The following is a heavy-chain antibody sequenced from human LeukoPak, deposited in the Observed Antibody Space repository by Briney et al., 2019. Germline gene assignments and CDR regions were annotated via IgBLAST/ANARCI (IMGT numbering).Heavy chain of an antibody. CDR1: GFTFSSYW. Sequence: GGSLRLSCAASGFTFSSYWMSWVRQAPGKGLEWVANIKQDGSEKYYVDSVKGRFTISRDNAKNSLYLQMNSLRAEDTAVYYCARDQLSGNSGSYHWNYWGQGTLVTVSS. D-gene: IGHD1-26*01. CDR3: ARDQLSGNSGSYHWNY. V-gene: IGHV3-7*01. CDR2: IKQDGSEK. J-gene: IGHJ4*02.